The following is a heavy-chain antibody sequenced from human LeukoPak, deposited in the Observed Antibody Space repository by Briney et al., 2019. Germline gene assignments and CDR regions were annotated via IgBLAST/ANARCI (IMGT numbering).Heavy chain of an antibody. D-gene: IGHD6-19*01. V-gene: IGHV3-23*01. J-gene: IGHJ4*02. Sequence: GGSLRFSCAASGFTFSSYAMSWVRQAPGKGLEWVSAISGSGGSTYYADSVKGRFTISRDNSKNTLYLQMNSLRAEDTAVYYCARTVAAWYFDYWGQGTLVTVSS. CDR3: ARTVAAWYFDY. CDR1: GFTFSSYA. CDR2: ISGSGGST.